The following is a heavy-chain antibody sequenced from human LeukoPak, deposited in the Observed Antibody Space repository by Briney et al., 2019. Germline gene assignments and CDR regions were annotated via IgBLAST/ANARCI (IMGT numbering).Heavy chain of an antibody. CDR2: IYSGGST. CDR1: GFTVSSNY. CDR3: ARDYVWGSYRYTTY. D-gene: IGHD3-16*02. V-gene: IGHV3-53*01. Sequence: GGSLRLSCAASGFTVSSNYMSWVRQAPGEGLDWVSIIYSGGSTYYADSVKGRFTISRDSSKNTLYLQMNSLRAEDTAVYYCARDYVWGSYRYTTYWGQGTLVTVSS. J-gene: IGHJ4*02.